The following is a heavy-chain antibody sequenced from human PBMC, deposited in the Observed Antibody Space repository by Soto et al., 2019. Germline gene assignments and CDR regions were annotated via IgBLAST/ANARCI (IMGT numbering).Heavy chain of an antibody. D-gene: IGHD6-6*01. V-gene: IGHV1-69*13. Sequence: SVKVSCKASGGTFSIYAISCVVQSALQRLEWMGGIIPIFGTANYAQKFQGRVTITADESTSTAYMELSSLRSEDTAVYYCARVDGIAAQLYYYYGMDVWGQGTTVTVSS. CDR2: IIPIFGTA. CDR3: ARVDGIAAQLYYYYGMDV. J-gene: IGHJ6*02. CDR1: GGTFSIYA.